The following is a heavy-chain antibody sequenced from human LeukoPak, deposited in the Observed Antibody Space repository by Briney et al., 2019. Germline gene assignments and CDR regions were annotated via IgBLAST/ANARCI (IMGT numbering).Heavy chain of an antibody. D-gene: IGHD5-24*01. CDR3: ARAVRDGYNSAFDI. V-gene: IGHV1-69*13. CDR2: IIPIFGTA. CDR1: GGTFSSYA. J-gene: IGHJ3*02. Sequence: ASVTVSCKASGGTFSSYAISWVRQAPGQGLEWMGGIIPIFGTANYAQKFQGRVTITADESTSTAYMELSSLRSEDTAVYYCARAVRDGYNSAFDIWGQGTMVTVSS.